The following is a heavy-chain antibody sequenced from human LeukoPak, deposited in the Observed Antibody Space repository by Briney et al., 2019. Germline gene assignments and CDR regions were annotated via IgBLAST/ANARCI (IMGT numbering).Heavy chain of an antibody. Sequence: PSETLSLTCAVYGGSFSGYYWSWIRQPPGKGLEWIGEINHSGSTNYNPSLKSRVTISVDTSKNQFSLKLSSVTAADTAVYYCARDKSGSYRYFDYWGQGTLVTVSS. CDR2: INHSGST. D-gene: IGHD1-26*01. CDR3: ARDKSGSYRYFDY. V-gene: IGHV4-34*01. CDR1: GGSFSGYY. J-gene: IGHJ4*02.